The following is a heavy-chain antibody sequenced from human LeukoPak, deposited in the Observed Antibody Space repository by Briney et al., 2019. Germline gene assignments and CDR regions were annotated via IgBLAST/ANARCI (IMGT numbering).Heavy chain of an antibody. Sequence: SETLSLTCAVYGDSFSGYYWSWIRHPPRKGLECAGETNHSGSTNYNPSLKSRVTIPVEKSKKQSSLNLSSVTGADTARFYCARGSAVDGPTERAFDIWGQGKMVTVSS. CDR2: TNHSGST. CDR1: GDSFSGYY. CDR3: ARGSAVDGPTERAFDI. J-gene: IGHJ3*02. D-gene: IGHD6-19*01. V-gene: IGHV4-34*01.